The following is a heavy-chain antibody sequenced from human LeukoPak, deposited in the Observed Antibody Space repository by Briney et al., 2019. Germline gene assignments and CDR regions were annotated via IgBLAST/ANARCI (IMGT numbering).Heavy chain of an antibody. Sequence: GASVKVSCKASGYTFTSYDINWVRQATGQGLEWMGWMNPNSGNTGYAQKFQGRVTMTRNTSISTAYMELSSLRSEDTAVYYCARLYYYDSSGYYLRDAGAFDIWGQGTMVTVSS. CDR1: GYTFTSYD. CDR2: MNPNSGNT. CDR3: ARLYYYDSSGYYLRDAGAFDI. D-gene: IGHD3-22*01. J-gene: IGHJ3*02. V-gene: IGHV1-8*01.